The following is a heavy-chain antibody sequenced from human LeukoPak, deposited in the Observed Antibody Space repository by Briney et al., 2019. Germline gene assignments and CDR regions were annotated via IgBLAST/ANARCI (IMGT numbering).Heavy chain of an antibody. CDR3: ARAIQGHYYDSSGYMDY. J-gene: IGHJ4*02. Sequence: GGSLRLSCAASGFTFSSYGMHWVRQAPGRGLEWVAVIWYDGSNKYYADSVEGRFTISRDNSKNTLYLQMNSLRAEDTAVYYCARAIQGHYYDSSGYMDYWGQGTLVTVSS. CDR1: GFTFSSYG. CDR2: IWYDGSNK. V-gene: IGHV3-33*01. D-gene: IGHD3-22*01.